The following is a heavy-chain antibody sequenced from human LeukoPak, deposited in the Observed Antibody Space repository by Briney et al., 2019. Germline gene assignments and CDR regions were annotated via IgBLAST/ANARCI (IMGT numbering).Heavy chain of an antibody. D-gene: IGHD6-13*01. V-gene: IGHV3-23*01. Sequence: PGGSLRLSCAASGFTFSSYGMHWVRQAPGKGLEWVSVISGSGGHTYYADSVKGRFTISRDNSKNTAYLQMNSLRAEDTAVYYCAKTVSSWYDNPPFDYWGQGTLVTVSS. CDR3: AKTVSSWYDNPPFDY. CDR2: ISGSGGHT. CDR1: GFTFSSYG. J-gene: IGHJ4*02.